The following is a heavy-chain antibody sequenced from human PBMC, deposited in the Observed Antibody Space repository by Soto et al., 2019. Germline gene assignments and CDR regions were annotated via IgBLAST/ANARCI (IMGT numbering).Heavy chain of an antibody. D-gene: IGHD6-19*01. CDR3: ARAFGGIAVAGTGFDY. CDR2: ISYDGSNK. Sequence: QVQLVESGGGVVQPGRSLRLSCAASGFTFSSYAMHGVRQAPGKGLEWVAVISYDGSNKYYADSVKGRFTISRDNSKNTLYLRMNSLRAEDTAVYYCARAFGGIAVAGTGFDYWGQGTLVTVSS. J-gene: IGHJ4*02. CDR1: GFTFSSYA. V-gene: IGHV3-30-3*01.